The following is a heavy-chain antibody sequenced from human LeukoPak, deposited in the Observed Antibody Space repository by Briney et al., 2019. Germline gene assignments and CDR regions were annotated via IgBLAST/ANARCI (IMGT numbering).Heavy chain of an antibody. CDR1: GGSFSGYY. J-gene: IGHJ4*02. Sequence: PSETLSLTCAVYGGSFSGYYWSWIRQPPGKGLEWIGEINHSGSTNYNPSLKSRVTISVDTSKNQFPLKLSSVTAADTAVYYCARGRLSGYSHYFGYWGQGTLVTVSS. CDR2: INHSGST. CDR3: ARGRLSGYSHYFGY. V-gene: IGHV4-34*01. D-gene: IGHD4-11*01.